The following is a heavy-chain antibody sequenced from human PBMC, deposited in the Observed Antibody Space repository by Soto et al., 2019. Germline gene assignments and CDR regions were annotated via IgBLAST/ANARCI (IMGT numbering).Heavy chain of an antibody. D-gene: IGHD1-26*01. CDR3: AKDGHSYSGSYDY. J-gene: IGHJ4*02. CDR2: ISGSGGST. CDR1: GFTFSSYA. V-gene: IGHV3-23*01. Sequence: EVQLLESGGGSVQPGGSLRLSCAASGFTFSSYAMSWVRQAPGKGLEWVSAISGSGGSTYYADSVKGRFTISRDNSKNTLYLQMNSLRAEDTAVYYCAKDGHSYSGSYDYWGQGTLVTVSS.